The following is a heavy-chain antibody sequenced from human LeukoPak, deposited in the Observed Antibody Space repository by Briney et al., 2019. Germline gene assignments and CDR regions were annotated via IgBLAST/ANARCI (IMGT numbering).Heavy chain of an antibody. CDR3: ARAGYCSGGSCDGWFDP. D-gene: IGHD2-15*01. CDR2: MNPNSGNT. CDR1: GYTFTSYD. J-gene: IGHJ5*02. Sequence: ASVKVSCKASGYTFTSYDINWVRQATGQGLEWMGWMNPNSGNTGYAQKFQGRVTMTRNTSISTAYMELSSLRSEDTAVYYCARAGYCSGGSCDGWFDPWGQGTLVTVSS. V-gene: IGHV1-8*01.